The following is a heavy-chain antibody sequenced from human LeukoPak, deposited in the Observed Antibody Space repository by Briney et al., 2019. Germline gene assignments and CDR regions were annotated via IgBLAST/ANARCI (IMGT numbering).Heavy chain of an antibody. D-gene: IGHD5-18*01. CDR3: ARGLYPTWIQLLGPFDY. CDR1: GYTFTSYY. J-gene: IGHJ4*02. Sequence: ASVKVSCKASGYTFTSYYMHWVRQAPGQGLEWMGIINPSDGSTSYAQKFQGRVTMTRDTSTSTVYMELSSLRSEDTAVYYCARGLYPTWIQLLGPFDYWGQGTLVTVSS. CDR2: INPSDGST. V-gene: IGHV1-46*01.